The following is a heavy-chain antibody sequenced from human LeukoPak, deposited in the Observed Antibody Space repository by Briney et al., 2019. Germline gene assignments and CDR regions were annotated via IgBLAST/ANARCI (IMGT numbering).Heavy chain of an antibody. CDR1: GFTFSTYW. CDR2: ISQDGNKK. J-gene: IGHJ4*02. CDR3: ARGDDFSGDY. Sequence: GGSLRLCCAASGFTFSTYWMSWVRPAPGKGLEWVANISQDGNKKYYVDSVKGRFTISRDNAKNSLYLQMNSLRVEDTAVYYCARGDDFSGDYWGQGTLVTVSS. D-gene: IGHD1-1*01. V-gene: IGHV3-7*04.